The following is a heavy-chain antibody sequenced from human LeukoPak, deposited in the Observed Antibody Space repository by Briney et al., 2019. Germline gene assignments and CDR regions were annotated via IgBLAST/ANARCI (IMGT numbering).Heavy chain of an antibody. CDR2: INSDGSSI. J-gene: IGHJ4*02. CDR1: GFTFSSYW. V-gene: IGHV3-74*01. Sequence: GGSLRLSCAASGFTFSSYWMHWVRRAPRKGLVWVSGINSDGSSISYADSVKGRFTISRDNAKNTLYLQMNSLRAEDTAVYYCAATIDYSGYDYWGQGTLVTVSS. CDR3: AATIDYSGYDY. D-gene: IGHD4-23*01.